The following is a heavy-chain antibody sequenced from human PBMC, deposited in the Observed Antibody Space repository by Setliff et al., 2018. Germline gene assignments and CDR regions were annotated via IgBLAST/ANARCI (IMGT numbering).Heavy chain of an antibody. Sequence: ASVKVSCKSSGFTFTDYGITWVRQVPGQGLEWMGWINNYNFNTQYAQKFQGRVTVTTDTSTTTAYMELRSLRADDTAVYYCARDADHYDTDENPIFDYWGQGTLVTVSS. V-gene: IGHV1-18*01. D-gene: IGHD3-9*01. J-gene: IGHJ4*02. CDR3: ARDADHYDTDENPIFDY. CDR1: GFTFTDYG. CDR2: INNYNFNT.